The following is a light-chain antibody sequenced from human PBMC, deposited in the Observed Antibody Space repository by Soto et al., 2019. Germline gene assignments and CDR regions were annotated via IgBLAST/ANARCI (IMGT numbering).Light chain of an antibody. CDR3: QQLITYPQT. V-gene: IGKV1-9*01. J-gene: IGKJ1*01. Sequence: DIQMTQSPSSLSAPVGDRVTITCRASQSISSYLNWYQQKPGKAPKLLIYAASSLQSGVPSRFSGSGSGTEFALAISSLQPEDFATYYCQQLITYPQTFGQGTKVDIK. CDR1: QSISSY. CDR2: AAS.